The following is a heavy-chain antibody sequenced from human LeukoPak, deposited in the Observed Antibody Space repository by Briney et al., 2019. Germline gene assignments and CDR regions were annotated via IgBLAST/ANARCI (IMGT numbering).Heavy chain of an antibody. Sequence: SETLSLTCTVSGGSISSSSYYWGWIRQPPGKGLEGIGRIYYSGSTYYNPSLKSRVTISVDTSKNQFSLKLSSVTAADTAVYYCARAGASSAYYYVSDWGQGTLVTVSS. V-gene: IGHV4-39*07. J-gene: IGHJ4*02. CDR1: GGSISSSSYY. CDR2: IYYSGST. D-gene: IGHD3-22*01. CDR3: ARAGASSAYYYVSD.